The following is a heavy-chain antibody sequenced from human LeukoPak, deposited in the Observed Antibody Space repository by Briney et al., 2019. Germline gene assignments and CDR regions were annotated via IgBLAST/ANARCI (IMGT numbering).Heavy chain of an antibody. D-gene: IGHD2-2*01. CDR3: ARGEYRYCSSTSCRAGWFDP. J-gene: IGHJ5*02. V-gene: IGHV4-59*01. CDR2: IYYSGST. Sequence: PSETLSLTCTVSGGSISSYHWSWIRQPPGKGLEWIGYIYYSGSTNYNPSLKSRVTISVDTSKNQFSLKLSSVTAADTAVYYCARGEYRYCSSTSCRAGWFDPWGQGTLVTVSS. CDR1: GGSISSYH.